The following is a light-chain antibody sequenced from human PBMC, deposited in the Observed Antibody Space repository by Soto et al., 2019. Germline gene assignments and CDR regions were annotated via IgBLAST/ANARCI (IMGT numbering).Light chain of an antibody. V-gene: IGLV2-14*01. CDR3: SSYTSSNTLYV. CDR2: EVS. CDR1: SSDVGGYNY. Sequence: QSALTQPASVSGSPGQSITISCTGTSSDVGGYNYVSWYQQHPGKAPKLIIYEVSNRPAGVSNRFSGSKSGDTASLTISGLHAEDEADNFCSSYTSSNTLYVFGTGTKVTVL. J-gene: IGLJ1*01.